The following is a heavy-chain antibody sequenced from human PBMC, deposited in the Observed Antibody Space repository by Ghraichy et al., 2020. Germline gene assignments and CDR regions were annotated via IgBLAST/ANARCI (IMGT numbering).Heavy chain of an antibody. J-gene: IGHJ6*02. CDR3: ARDRGVYGSGSYYNYYYYYGMDV. Sequence: GESLNISCAASGFTFSSYWMSWVRQAPGKGLEWVANIKQDGSEKYYVDSVKGRFTISRDNAKNSLYLQMNSLRAEDTAVYYCARDRGVYGSGSYYNYYYYYGMDVWGQGTTVTVSS. CDR1: GFTFSSYW. CDR2: IKQDGSEK. D-gene: IGHD3-10*01. V-gene: IGHV3-7*01.